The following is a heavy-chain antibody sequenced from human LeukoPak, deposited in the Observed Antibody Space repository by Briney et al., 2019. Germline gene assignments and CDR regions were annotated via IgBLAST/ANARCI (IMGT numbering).Heavy chain of an antibody. CDR3: ARESSAVVAPAAIVH. D-gene: IGHD2-2*02. CDR2: ISVYNGNT. V-gene: IGHV1-18*01. CDR1: GYTFTNYG. J-gene: IGHJ4*02. Sequence: ASVKVSCKASGYTFTNYGISWLRQAPGQGLEWMGWISVYNGNTNYAQKFQGRVTMTTDTSTNTASMELRSLRSDDTAVYYCARESSAVVAPAAIVHWGQGTLVTVSS.